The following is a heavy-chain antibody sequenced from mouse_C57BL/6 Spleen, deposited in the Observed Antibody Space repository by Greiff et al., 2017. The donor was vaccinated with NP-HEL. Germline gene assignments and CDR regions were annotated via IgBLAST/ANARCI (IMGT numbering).Heavy chain of an antibody. D-gene: IGHD2-2*01. Sequence: EVKLVESGGGLVQPGGSMKLSCVASGFTFSNYWMNWVRQSPEKGLEWVAQIRLKSDNYATHYAESVKGRFTISSDDSKSSVYLQMNNLRAEDTGIYYCTEYFYGYDVGYAMDYWGQGTSVTVSS. CDR2: IRLKSDNYAT. J-gene: IGHJ4*01. CDR1: GFTFSNYW. V-gene: IGHV6-3*01. CDR3: TEYFYGYDVGYAMDY.